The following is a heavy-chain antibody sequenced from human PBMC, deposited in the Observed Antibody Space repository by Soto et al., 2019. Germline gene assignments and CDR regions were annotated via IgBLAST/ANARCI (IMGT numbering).Heavy chain of an antibody. D-gene: IGHD3-10*01. CDR1: GFTFNNYW. V-gene: IGHV3-7*04. CDR2: ISQDGSER. J-gene: IGHJ4*02. CDR3: ARVSSFAGRDY. Sequence: EVQLVESGGGLVQPGGSLRLSCAASGFTFNNYWMTWVSQTPGRGLEGVAKISQDGSERHYVDSVKGRFTIYRDNAKNSRFLQVNNPRAEYTAIYYCARVSSFAGRDYWGQGTLVTVSS.